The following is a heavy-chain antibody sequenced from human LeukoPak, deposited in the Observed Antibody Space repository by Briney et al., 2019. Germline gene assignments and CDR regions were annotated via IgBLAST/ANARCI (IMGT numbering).Heavy chain of an antibody. D-gene: IGHD6-19*01. Sequence: SETLSLTCTVSGGSISPYYWSWIRQPPGKGLEWIGYISYSGSTNYNPSLKSRVTISVDSSKNQFSLKLSSMTAADTAVYYCARGVGWYEYWGQGTLVTVSS. CDR1: GGSISPYY. J-gene: IGHJ4*02. CDR2: ISYSGST. V-gene: IGHV4-59*01. CDR3: ARGVGWYEY.